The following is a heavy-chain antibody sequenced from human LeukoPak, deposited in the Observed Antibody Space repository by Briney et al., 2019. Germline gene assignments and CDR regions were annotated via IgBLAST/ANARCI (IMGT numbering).Heavy chain of an antibody. D-gene: IGHD5-12*01. CDR3: ARRKSGYAVDD. V-gene: IGHV7-4-1*02. J-gene: IGHJ4*02. Sequence: ASVKVSCKASGYTFSSYGMNWVRQAPGQGLEWMGWINTNNGNPTYAQGFTGRYVFSLDTSVSTAYLEISGLKAEDTAVYYCARRKSGYAVDDWGQGTLVTVSS. CDR1: GYTFSSYG. CDR2: INTNNGNP.